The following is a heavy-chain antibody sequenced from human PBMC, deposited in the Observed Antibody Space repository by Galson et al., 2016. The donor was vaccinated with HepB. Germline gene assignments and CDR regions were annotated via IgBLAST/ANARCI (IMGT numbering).Heavy chain of an antibody. V-gene: IGHV1-69*04. D-gene: IGHD2-2*01. CDR1: GGTFSSYA. CDR3: AKAGRYCSSTSCNWFDP. Sequence: SVKVSCKASGGTFSSYAIFWVRQAPGQGLQWMGRIIPILDIANLAQRFQGRVTISADKSTSTAYLELSSLRSEDTAVYYCAKAGRYCSSTSCNWFDPWGQGTLVTVSS. CDR2: IIPILDIA. J-gene: IGHJ5*02.